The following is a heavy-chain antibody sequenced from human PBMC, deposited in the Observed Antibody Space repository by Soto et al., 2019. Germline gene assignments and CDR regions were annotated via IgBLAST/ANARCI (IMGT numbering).Heavy chain of an antibody. CDR3: ARGRTTSIAARPEWFDP. D-gene: IGHD6-6*01. J-gene: IGHJ5*02. Sequence: GASVKVSCKASGGTFSSYAISWVRQAPGQGLEWMGGIIPIFGTANYAHKFQGRVTITADESTSTAYMELSSLRSEDTAVYYCARGRTTSIAARPEWFDPWGQGTLVTVSS. CDR2: IIPIFGTA. CDR1: GGTFSSYA. V-gene: IGHV1-69*13.